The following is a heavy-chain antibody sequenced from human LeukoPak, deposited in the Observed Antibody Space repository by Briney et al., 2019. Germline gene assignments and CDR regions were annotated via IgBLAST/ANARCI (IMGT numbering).Heavy chain of an antibody. CDR3: ARRSPRGPIDY. D-gene: IGHD3-10*01. CDR2: IYYSGST. V-gene: IGHV4-39*01. J-gene: IGHJ4*02. Sequence: SETLSLTCTVSGGSISSSSYYWGWIRQPPGKGLEWIGSIYYSGSTYYNPSLKSRVTISVDTSKNQFSLKLSSVTAADTAVYYCARRSPRGPIDYWGQGTLVTVSS. CDR1: GGSISSSSYY.